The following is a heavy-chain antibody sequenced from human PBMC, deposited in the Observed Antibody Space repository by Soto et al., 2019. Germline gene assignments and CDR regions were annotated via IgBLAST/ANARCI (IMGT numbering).Heavy chain of an antibody. Sequence: PVGSLRLSCAASGFTFSSYGMHWVRQAPGKGLEWVAVIWYDGSNKYYADSVKGRFTISRDNSKNTLYLQMNSLRAEDTAVYYCARDHSGYDFYYYYYGMDVWGQGTTLTVSS. CDR2: IWYDGSNK. CDR3: ARDHSGYDFYYYYYGMDV. J-gene: IGHJ6*02. CDR1: GFTFSSYG. D-gene: IGHD5-12*01. V-gene: IGHV3-33*01.